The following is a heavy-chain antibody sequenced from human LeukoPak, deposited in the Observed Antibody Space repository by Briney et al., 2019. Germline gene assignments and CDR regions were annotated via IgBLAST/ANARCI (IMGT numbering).Heavy chain of an antibody. CDR3: ARGVGGGWKVFDY. D-gene: IGHD2-15*01. Sequence: SQTLSLTCAISGGNVSSNSATWSWIRQSPSRGLEWLGRTYNRSKWYSDYAVSVKGRITINPDTSKNQFSLQLNSVTPEDTAVYYCARGVGGGWKVFDYWGQGTLVTVSS. V-gene: IGHV6-1*01. CDR1: GGNVSSNSAT. CDR2: TYNRSKWYS. J-gene: IGHJ4*02.